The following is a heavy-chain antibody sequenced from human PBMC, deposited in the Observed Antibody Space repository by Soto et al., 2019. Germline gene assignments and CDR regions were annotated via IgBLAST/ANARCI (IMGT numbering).Heavy chain of an antibody. CDR1: GFTFNTYA. Sequence: PGGSLRLSCAASGFTFNTYAMSWVRQAPGKGLEWVSAISGSGDRTYYADSVKGRFTISRDNSNNTLYLQMSNLRADDTAVYYCAKTQEASGNVNSYFDYWGQGTLVTVSS. CDR3: AKTQEASGNVNSYFDY. V-gene: IGHV3-23*01. J-gene: IGHJ4*02. CDR2: ISGSGDRT. D-gene: IGHD1-26*01.